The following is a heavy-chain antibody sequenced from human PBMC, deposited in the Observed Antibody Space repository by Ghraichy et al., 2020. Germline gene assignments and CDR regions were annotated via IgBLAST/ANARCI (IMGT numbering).Heavy chain of an antibody. V-gene: IGHV3-11*01. CDR2: INKDGRTR. J-gene: IGHJ4*02. CDR3: ARKPDGDTGWYAPWGY. Sequence: GGSLNISCAASGFRFSNYYITWIRQTPGKGLEWVSYINKDGRTRFYADSMQGRVTVSRDNAKNSVYLDLTSLRVEDTAVYYCARKPDGDTGWYAPWGYWGQGTLVTVSS. CDR1: GFRFSNYY. D-gene: IGHD6-19*01.